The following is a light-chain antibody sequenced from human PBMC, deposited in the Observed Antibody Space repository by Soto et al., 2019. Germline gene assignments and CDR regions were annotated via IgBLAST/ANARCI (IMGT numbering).Light chain of an antibody. J-gene: IGKJ1*01. CDR3: HQYGYSPPT. Sequence: EIVFPQSPGTLSLSPGERPPLSCTASQSVTYHYLAWSQQKSGQPHRLLIYGASSRATGIPARCSGSGSGTDFTLTISRLEPEDFAVYYCHQYGYSPPTFGQGTKVDIK. CDR1: QSVTYHY. V-gene: IGKV3-20*01. CDR2: GAS.